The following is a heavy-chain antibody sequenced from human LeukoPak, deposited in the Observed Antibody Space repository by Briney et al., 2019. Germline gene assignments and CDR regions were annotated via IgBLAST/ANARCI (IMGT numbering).Heavy chain of an antibody. CDR2: IYSDGST. D-gene: IGHD3-10*01. Sequence: GGSLRLSCAPSGFTVSSNYMSWVRQAPGKGLEWVSIIYSDGSTYYADSVKGRFTISRDNSKNTLYLQMNSLRAVDTAVYYCARVTFNYFGSGDAFDIWGQGTMVTVSS. V-gene: IGHV3-66*01. CDR1: GFTVSSNY. CDR3: ARVTFNYFGSGDAFDI. J-gene: IGHJ3*02.